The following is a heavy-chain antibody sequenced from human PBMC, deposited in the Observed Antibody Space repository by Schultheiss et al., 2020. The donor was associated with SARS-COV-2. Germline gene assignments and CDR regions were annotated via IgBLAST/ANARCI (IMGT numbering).Heavy chain of an antibody. CDR1: GFSLSNARMG. CDR2: INHSGST. Sequence: SGPTLVKPTETLTLTCTVSGFSLSNARMGVSWIRQPPGKGLEWIGEINHSGSTIYNPSLKSRVTISVDTSKNQFSLKLSSVTAADTAVYYCARHRWYGSGSYFDYWGQGTLVTVSS. J-gene: IGHJ4*02. V-gene: IGHV4-39*01. D-gene: IGHD3-10*01. CDR3: ARHRWYGSGSYFDY.